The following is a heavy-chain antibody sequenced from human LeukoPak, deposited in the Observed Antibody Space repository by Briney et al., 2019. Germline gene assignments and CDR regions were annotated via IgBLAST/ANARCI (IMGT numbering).Heavy chain of an antibody. CDR3: AKERWTTTAFDI. J-gene: IGHJ3*02. CDR2: ISGSGGST. V-gene: IGHV3-23*01. D-gene: IGHD3/OR15-3a*01. CDR1: GFTFSSYA. Sequence: GGSLRLSCAASGFTFSSYAMSWFRQAPGKGLDWVAYISGSGGSTYYADSVKGRLTISRDNSKNTLYMQVSRLRAEDTAVYYCAKERWTTTAFDIWGQGTLVTVSS.